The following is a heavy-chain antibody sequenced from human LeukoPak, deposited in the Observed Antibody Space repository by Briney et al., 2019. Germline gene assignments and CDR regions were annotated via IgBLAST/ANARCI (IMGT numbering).Heavy chain of an antibody. J-gene: IGHJ6*02. CDR2: IYYSGTT. CDR1: GVSLSSYS. Sequence: SETLSLTCTVSGVSLSSYSWSWIRQPPGKGLEWIGFIYYSGTTKYNPSLRSRVTISLDTSKNQFSLKLNSVTAADTDVYYCARSYDSRGYYYGMDVWGQGTTVTVSS. V-gene: IGHV4-59*01. CDR3: ARSYDSRGYYYGMDV. D-gene: IGHD3-22*01.